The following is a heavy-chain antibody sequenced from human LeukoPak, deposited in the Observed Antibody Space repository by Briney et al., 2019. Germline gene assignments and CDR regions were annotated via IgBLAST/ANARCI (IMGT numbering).Heavy chain of an antibody. Sequence: PSETLSLTCTVSGGSVSSGRYYWSWIRQPPGKGLEWIGYIYYSGSTNYNPSLKSRVTISVDTSKNQFSLKLSSVTAADTAVYYCARDGIVGATYGTWGQGTLVTVSS. CDR2: IYYSGST. V-gene: IGHV4-61*01. CDR1: GGSVSSGRYY. D-gene: IGHD1-26*01. J-gene: IGHJ5*02. CDR3: ARDGIVGATYGT.